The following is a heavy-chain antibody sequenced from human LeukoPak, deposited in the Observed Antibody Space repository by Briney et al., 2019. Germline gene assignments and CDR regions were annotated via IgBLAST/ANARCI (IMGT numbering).Heavy chain of an antibody. Sequence: GRSLRLSCAASGFTFSSYSMNWVRQAPGKGLDGVSSISSSSSNIYYPDSVKGQFTISRDNAKNSLYLQMNSLRAEDTAVYYCARSPERIGVPDYYYGMDVWGQGTTVTVSS. CDR2: ISSSSSNI. D-gene: IGHD2-15*01. CDR1: GFTFSSYS. J-gene: IGHJ6*02. CDR3: ARSPERIGVPDYYYGMDV. V-gene: IGHV3-21*01.